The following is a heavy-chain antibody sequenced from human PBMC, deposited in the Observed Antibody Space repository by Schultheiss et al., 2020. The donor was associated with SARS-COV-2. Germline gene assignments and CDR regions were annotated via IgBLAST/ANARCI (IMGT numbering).Heavy chain of an antibody. CDR2: IYYSGST. D-gene: IGHD6-13*01. J-gene: IGHJ4*02. V-gene: IGHV4-61*01. CDR3: AKDNREVYSSSWYIPSSPLDY. CDR1: GGSVSSGSYY. Sequence: SETLSLTCTVSGGSVSSGSYYWSWIRQPPGKGLEWIGYIYYSGSTDYNPSLKSRVTISVDTSKNQFSLKLSSVTAADTAVYYCAKDNREVYSSSWYIPSSPLDYWGQGTLVTVSS.